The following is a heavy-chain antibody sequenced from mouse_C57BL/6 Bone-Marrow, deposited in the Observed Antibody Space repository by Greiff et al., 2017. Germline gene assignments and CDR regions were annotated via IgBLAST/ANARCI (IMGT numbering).Heavy chain of an antibody. CDR3: GSYGYYGRGH. CDR1: GYTFTDYY. V-gene: IGHV1-75*01. J-gene: IGHJ2*01. CDR2: IFPGGSST. Sequence: QVQLQQSGPELVKPGASVKISCTASGYTFTDYYINWVKQRPGQGLEWIGWIFPGGSSTYYNEKFKGNDTLTVAKSSHTAFLLLSRLTCEYAAVYFCGSYGYYGRGHWGQGTTLTVSS. D-gene: IGHD2-3*01.